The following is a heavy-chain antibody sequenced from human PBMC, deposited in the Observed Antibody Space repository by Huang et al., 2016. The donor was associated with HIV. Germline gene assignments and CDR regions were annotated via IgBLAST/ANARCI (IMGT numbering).Heavy chain of an antibody. CDR1: GGTFSSYA. Sequence: QVQLVQSGAEVKKPGSSVKGSCQASGGTFSSYAISWVRQAPGQGLEGMGGIIPIVGTANYAQKFQGRVTITADESTSTAYMELSSLRSEDTALYYCARARGYYDSSVSYYFDYWGQGTLVTVSS. J-gene: IGHJ4*02. CDR3: ARARGYYDSSVSYYFDY. V-gene: IGHV1-69*13. D-gene: IGHD3-22*01. CDR2: IIPIVGTA.